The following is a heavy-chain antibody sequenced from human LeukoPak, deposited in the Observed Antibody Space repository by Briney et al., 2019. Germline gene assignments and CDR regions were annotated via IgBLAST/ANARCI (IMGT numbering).Heavy chain of an antibody. CDR2: MNPNSGNT. D-gene: IGHD3-9*01. CDR1: GYTFTSYD. CDR3: ARANDILTGYNYYYCYMDV. V-gene: IGHV1-8*03. J-gene: IGHJ6*03. Sequence: ASVKVSCKASGYTFTSYDINWVRQATGQGLEWMGWMNPNSGNTGYAQKFQGRVTITRNTSISTAYMELSSLRSEDTAVYYCARANDILTGYNYYYCYMDVWGKGTTVTVSS.